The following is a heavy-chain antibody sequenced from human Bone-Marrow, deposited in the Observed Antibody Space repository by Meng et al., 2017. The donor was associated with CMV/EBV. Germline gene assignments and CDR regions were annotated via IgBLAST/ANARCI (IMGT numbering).Heavy chain of an antibody. CDR3: AKEGYCSSTSCLSYYGMDV. V-gene: IGHV3-9*03. CDR2: ISWNSGSI. J-gene: IGHJ6*02. CDR1: GFTVTSNY. D-gene: IGHD2-2*01. Sequence: GGSLRLSCAASGFTVTSNYMSWVRQAPGKGLEWVSGISWNSGSIGYADSVKGRFTISRDNAKNSLYLQMNSLRAEDMALYYCAKEGYCSSTSCLSYYGMDVWGQGTTVTVSS.